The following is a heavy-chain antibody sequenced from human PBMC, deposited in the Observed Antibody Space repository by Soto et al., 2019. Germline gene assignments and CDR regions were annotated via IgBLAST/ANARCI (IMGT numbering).Heavy chain of an antibody. D-gene: IGHD3-10*01. CDR1: GFTFSSYD. CDR3: VRDPAGHGMDV. Sequence: EVQLVESGGDLVQPGGSLRLSCVASGFTFSSYDMQWVRQVTGKGLEWVSSIGKGGDTYYADSVEGRFTISRENAKNSLYLQMSSLRAGDTAVYYCVRDPAGHGMDVWGQGTTVTVSS. J-gene: IGHJ6*02. V-gene: IGHV3-13*01. CDR2: IGKGGDT.